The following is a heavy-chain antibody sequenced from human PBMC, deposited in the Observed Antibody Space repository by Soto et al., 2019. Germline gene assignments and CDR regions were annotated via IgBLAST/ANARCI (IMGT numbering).Heavy chain of an antibody. CDR2: ISGSGGST. Sequence: GGSLRLSCAASGFTFSSYAMSWVLQAPWKGLEWVSAISGSGGSTYYADSVKGRFTISRDNSKNTLYLQMNSLRAEDTAVYYCANLDSPSSGFWSGYYHYYYMDVWGKGTTVTVSS. V-gene: IGHV3-23*01. CDR3: ANLDSPSSGFWSGYYHYYYMDV. J-gene: IGHJ6*03. CDR1: GFTFSSYA. D-gene: IGHD3-3*01.